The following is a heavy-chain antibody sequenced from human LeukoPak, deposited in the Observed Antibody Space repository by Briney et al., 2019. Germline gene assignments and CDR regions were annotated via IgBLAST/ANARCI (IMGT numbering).Heavy chain of an antibody. V-gene: IGHV3-21*01. CDR2: ISSSSSYI. J-gene: IGHJ4*02. CDR1: GFTFSSYS. CDR3: ARAAAGLPNPGTLDY. D-gene: IGHD6-13*01. Sequence: PGGSLRLSCAASGFTFSSYSMNWVRQAPGKGLEWVSSISSSSSYIYYADSVKGRFTISRDNAKNSLYLQMNSLRAEDTAVYYCARAAAGLPNPGTLDYWGQGTLVTVSS.